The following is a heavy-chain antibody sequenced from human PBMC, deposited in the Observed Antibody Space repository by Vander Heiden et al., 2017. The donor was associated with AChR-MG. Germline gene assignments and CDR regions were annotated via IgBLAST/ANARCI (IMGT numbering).Heavy chain of an antibody. Sequence: QVQLVEPGGGVVQPGRSLRLSCAASGFTFSSYAMHWVRQAPGKGLEWVAVISYDGSNKYYADAVKGRFTISRDNSKNTLYLQMNSLRAEDTAVYYCAREGRDGYNVVDYWGQGTLVTVSS. J-gene: IGHJ4*02. D-gene: IGHD5-12*01. V-gene: IGHV3-30-3*01. CDR1: GFTFSSYA. CDR3: AREGRDGYNVVDY. CDR2: ISYDGSNK.